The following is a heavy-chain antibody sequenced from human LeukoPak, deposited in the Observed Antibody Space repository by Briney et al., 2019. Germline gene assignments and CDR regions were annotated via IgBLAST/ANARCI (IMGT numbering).Heavy chain of an antibody. J-gene: IGHJ6*03. CDR2: ISWNSGSI. CDR1: GFTFDDYA. Sequence: PGGSLRLSCAASGFTFDDYAMHWVRHAPGKGLEWVSGISWNSGSIGYADSVKGRFTISRDNAKNSLYLQMNSLRAEDTALYYCTRVEETATTAAIIRKYSYYYYYMDVWGKGNTVTVSS. D-gene: IGHD4-11*01. CDR3: TRVEETATTAAIIRKYSYYYYYMDV. V-gene: IGHV3-9*01.